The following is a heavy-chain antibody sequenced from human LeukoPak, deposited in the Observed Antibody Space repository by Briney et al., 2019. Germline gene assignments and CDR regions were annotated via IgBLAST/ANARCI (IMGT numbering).Heavy chain of an antibody. J-gene: IGHJ4*02. CDR3: ARRTTVPSPFDY. CDR2: IYHSGST. CDR1: GYSISSGYY. V-gene: IGHV4-38-2*02. D-gene: IGHD4-11*01. Sequence: SETLSLTCTASGYSISSGYYWGWIRQPPGKGLEWIGSIYHSGSTYYNPSLKSRVTISVDTSKNQFSLKLSSVTAADTAVYYCARRTTVPSPFDYWGQGTLVTVSS.